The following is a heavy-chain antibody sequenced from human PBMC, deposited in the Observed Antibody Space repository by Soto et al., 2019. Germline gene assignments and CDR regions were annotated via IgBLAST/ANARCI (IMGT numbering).Heavy chain of an antibody. CDR1: GGSISSGGYY. CDR2: IYYSGST. J-gene: IGHJ4*02. V-gene: IGHV4-31*03. CDR3: ARAPYTYYYDSSGYHFDY. Sequence: SETLSLTCTVSGGSISSGGYYWSWIRQHPGKGLEWIGYIYYSGSTYYNPSLKSRVTISVDTSKNQFSLKLSSVTAADTAVDYCARAPYTYYYDSSGYHFDYWGQGTLVTVPQ. D-gene: IGHD3-22*01.